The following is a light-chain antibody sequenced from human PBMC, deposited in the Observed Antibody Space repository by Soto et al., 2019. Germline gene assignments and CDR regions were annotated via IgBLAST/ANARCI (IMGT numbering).Light chain of an antibody. CDR1: SSDVGGYNY. CDR3: SSYTSRSTLGV. Sequence: QSVLTQPASVSGSPGQSITISCTGTSSDVGGYNYVSWYQQHPGKAPKLMIYDVSNRPSGVSNRFSGSKSGNTASLTISGLQAEDEADYYCSSYTSRSTLGVFGGGTKLTVL. J-gene: IGLJ2*01. V-gene: IGLV2-14*01. CDR2: DVS.